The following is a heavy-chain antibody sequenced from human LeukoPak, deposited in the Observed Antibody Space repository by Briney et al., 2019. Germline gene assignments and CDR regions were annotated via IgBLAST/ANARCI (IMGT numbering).Heavy chain of an antibody. V-gene: IGHV3-21*01. CDR1: GFTFSSYS. CDR2: ISSSSSYI. CDR3: AREPGYSGCDWYYYYGMDV. D-gene: IGHD5-12*01. Sequence: GGSLRLSCAASGFTFSSYSMNWVRQAPGKGLEWVSSISSSSSYIYYADSVKGRFAISRDNAKNSLYLQMNSLRAEDTAVYYCAREPGYSGCDWYYYYGMDVWGQGTTVTVSS. J-gene: IGHJ6*02.